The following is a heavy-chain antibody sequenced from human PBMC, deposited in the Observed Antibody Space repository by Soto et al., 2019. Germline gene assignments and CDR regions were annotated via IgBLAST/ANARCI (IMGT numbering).Heavy chain of an antibody. CDR1: GDTFSSYT. V-gene: IGHV1-69*02. Sequence: QVQLVQSVAEVRKPGSSVKVSCKASGDTFSSYTFSWVRQPPGQGLEWMGRVIPMLGIANYSQTFQGRVTIPTDIPTTTVHMQLASLRSDDTAVYYCESEESGDLGDHWGQGSLVNVSS. CDR2: VIPMLGIA. D-gene: IGHD4-17*01. J-gene: IGHJ4*02. CDR3: ESEESGDLGDH.